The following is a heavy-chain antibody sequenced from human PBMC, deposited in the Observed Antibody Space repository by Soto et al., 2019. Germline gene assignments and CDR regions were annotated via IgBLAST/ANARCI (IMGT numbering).Heavy chain of an antibody. CDR2: IKYSGST. CDR3: ARHGITGSYYDAFDI. V-gene: IGHV4-39*01. D-gene: IGHD1-26*01. Sequence: SENLSLTWTVSGGSTMRSRCRWGWIRQPPGKGLEWIASIKYSGSTFYNPSLKSRVTLSVDTSKNQFALKLSSVTAAETAVCYCARHGITGSYYDAFDIRCQGTMVT. CDR1: GGSTMRSRCR. J-gene: IGHJ3*02.